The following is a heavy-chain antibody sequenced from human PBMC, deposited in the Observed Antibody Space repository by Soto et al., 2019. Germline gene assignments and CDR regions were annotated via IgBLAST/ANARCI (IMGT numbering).Heavy chain of an antibody. D-gene: IGHD2-2*03. V-gene: IGHV3-21*01. CDR3: ARDGLSDYYGMDV. CDR2: ISSSSSYI. J-gene: IGHJ6*02. CDR1: GFTFSSYN. Sequence: EVQLVESGGGLVKPGGSLRLSCAASGFTFSSYNMKWVRQAPGKGLEWVSSISSSSSYIYYADSVKGRVTVSRDNARKSLFLQMNSLRAEDTAVYSCARDGLSDYYGMDVWGQGATVTVSS.